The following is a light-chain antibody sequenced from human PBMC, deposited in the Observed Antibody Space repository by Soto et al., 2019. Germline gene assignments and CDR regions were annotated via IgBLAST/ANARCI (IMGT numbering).Light chain of an antibody. CDR1: QSVGSN. CDR2: SAS. CDR3: QQYNNWPFT. J-gene: IGKJ3*01. V-gene: IGKV3-15*01. Sequence: IVMTQSLAALSVSPGERATLSCKASQSVGSNLAWYQQKPGQAPRLLIYSASARATGIPARFSGSGSGTEFTLTISSLQSEDLAVYYCQQYNNWPFTFGPGTKVDIK.